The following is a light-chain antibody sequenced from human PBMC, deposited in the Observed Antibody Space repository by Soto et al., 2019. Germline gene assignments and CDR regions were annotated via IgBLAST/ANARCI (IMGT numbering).Light chain of an antibody. CDR1: QSVSSN. V-gene: IGKV3-15*01. Sequence: EIVLTQSPATLSVSPGERATLSCRASQSVSSNLAWYQQQPGQAPRLLIYTTSNRATGIPARFSGSGSGTEFSLSISSLQSEDFAVYYCQQYNNGPSLTFVQGTKVEIK. CDR3: QQYNNGPSLT. CDR2: TTS. J-gene: IGKJ1*01.